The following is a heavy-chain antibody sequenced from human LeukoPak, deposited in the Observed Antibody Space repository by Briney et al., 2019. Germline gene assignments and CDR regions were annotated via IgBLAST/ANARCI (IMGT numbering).Heavy chain of an antibody. Sequence: GAAVKVSCKASRYTFSGYYIHWVRQAPGQGLEWMGWINPNSGGTTYAGKFQGRVTMTRDTSISTAYLELASLRSDDTALYYCASTSDSSYYFYFGLDVWGQGTTVTVSS. CDR2: INPNSGGT. V-gene: IGHV1-2*02. CDR1: RYTFSGYY. CDR3: ASTSDSSYYFYFGLDV. J-gene: IGHJ6*02.